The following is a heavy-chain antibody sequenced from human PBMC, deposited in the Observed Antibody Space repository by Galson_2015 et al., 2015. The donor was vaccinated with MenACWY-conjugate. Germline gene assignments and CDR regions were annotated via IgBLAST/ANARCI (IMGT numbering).Heavy chain of an antibody. D-gene: IGHD3-16*01. CDR3: ARAGGIDY. J-gene: IGHJ4*02. CDR1: GFTFSTYT. CDR2: ISSGSNSI. V-gene: IGHV3-48*02. Sequence: SLRLSCAASGFTFSTYTMNWVRQAPGKGLEWVSFISSGSNSIYYADSVKGRFTISRDSAKNSLYLQMDSLRDEDTAVYYCARAGGIDYWGQGTLVTVSS.